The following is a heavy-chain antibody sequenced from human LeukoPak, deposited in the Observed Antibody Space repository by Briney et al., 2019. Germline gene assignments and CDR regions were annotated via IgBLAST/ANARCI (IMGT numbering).Heavy chain of an antibody. V-gene: IGHV3-30*18. CDR2: ISYDGSNK. D-gene: IGHD3-10*01. J-gene: IGHJ4*02. CDR1: GFTLSSYG. CDR3: AKRSAWFGELFSNLDY. Sequence: PGGSLRLSCAASGFTLSSYGMHWVRQAPGKGLEWVAVISYDGSNKYYADSVKGRFTISRDNSKNTLYLQMNSLRAEDTAVYYCAKRSAWFGELFSNLDYWGQGTLVTVSS.